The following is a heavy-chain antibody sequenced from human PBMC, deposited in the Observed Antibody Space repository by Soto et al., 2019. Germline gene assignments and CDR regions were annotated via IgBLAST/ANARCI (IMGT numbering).Heavy chain of an antibody. Sequence: RGSLRLSCAASGFTFSSYAMSWVRQAPGKGLEWVSAISGSGGSTYYADSVKGRFTISRDNSKNTLYLQMNSLRAEDTAVYYCAKYPLSTEQLAFFDYWGQGTLVTVSS. CDR2: ISGSGGST. CDR1: GFTFSSYA. V-gene: IGHV3-23*01. J-gene: IGHJ4*02. D-gene: IGHD6-13*01. CDR3: AKYPLSTEQLAFFDY.